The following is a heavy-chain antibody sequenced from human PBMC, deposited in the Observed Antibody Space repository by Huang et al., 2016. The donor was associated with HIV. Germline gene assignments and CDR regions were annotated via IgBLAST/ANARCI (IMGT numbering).Heavy chain of an antibody. Sequence: EVQLVESGGGLVKPGGSLRLSCAASGFTFSNAWMSWVRQAPGKGLEWVGRIKIKTDGGTTDYAAPVKGRFTISRDDSKKTLYLKMNSLKSEDTAVYYCSSGSTSSPDYYYYYGMEVWGQGTTVTVSS. CDR2: IKIKTDGGTT. CDR3: SSGSTSSPDYYYYYGMEV. J-gene: IGHJ6*02. D-gene: IGHD2-2*01. CDR1: GFTFSNAW. V-gene: IGHV3-15*01.